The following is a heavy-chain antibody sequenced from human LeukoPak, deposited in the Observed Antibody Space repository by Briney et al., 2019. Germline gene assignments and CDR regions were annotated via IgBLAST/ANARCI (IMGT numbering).Heavy chain of an antibody. J-gene: IGHJ4*02. V-gene: IGHV3-23*01. D-gene: IGHD1-14*01. CDR2: ISGSGGST. CDR1: GFTFSSYG. Sequence: WGTLRLSCAASGFTFSSYGMSWVSQAPGKGLEWVSAISGSGGSTYYADSVKGRFTISRDNSKNTLYLQMNSLRAEDTAVYYCAKWAEPGGYYFDYWGQGTLVTVSS. CDR3: AKWAEPGGYYFDY.